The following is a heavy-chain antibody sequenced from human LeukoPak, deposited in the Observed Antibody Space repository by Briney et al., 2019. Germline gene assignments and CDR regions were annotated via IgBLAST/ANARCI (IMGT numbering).Heavy chain of an antibody. CDR2: INSDGSST. CDR1: GFTFSSYW. V-gene: IGHV3-74*01. Sequence: PGGSLRVSCAASGFTFSSYWMHWVRQAPGKGLVWVSRINSDGSSTSYADSVKGRFTISRDNAKNTLYLQMNSLRAEDTAVYYCARGGGYSYEPFDYWGQGTLVTVSS. CDR3: ARGGGYSYEPFDY. D-gene: IGHD5-18*01. J-gene: IGHJ4*02.